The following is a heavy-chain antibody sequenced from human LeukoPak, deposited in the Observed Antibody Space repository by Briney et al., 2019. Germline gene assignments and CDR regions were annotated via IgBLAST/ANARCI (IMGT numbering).Heavy chain of an antibody. D-gene: IGHD2-15*01. Sequence: SETLSLTCAVYGGSFSDYYWSWIRQPPGKGLEWIGYIYYSGSTNYNPSLKSRVTISVDTSKNQFSLKLSSVTAADTAVYYCARGRVVVAARDWFDPWGQGTLVTVSS. J-gene: IGHJ5*02. CDR1: GGSFSDYY. CDR3: ARGRVVVAARDWFDP. V-gene: IGHV4-59*01. CDR2: IYYSGST.